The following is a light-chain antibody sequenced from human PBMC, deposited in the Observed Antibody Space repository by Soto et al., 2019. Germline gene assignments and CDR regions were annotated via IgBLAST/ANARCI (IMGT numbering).Light chain of an antibody. Sequence: QSALTQPASVSGSPGQSITISCTGTSRDVGRYNLVSWYQQHPGKAPKLMLYEGSKRPSGVSNRFSGSKSGNMASLTISGLQAEDEADYYCCSYAGSSTWVFGVGTKLTV. CDR3: CSYAGSSTWV. CDR1: SRDVGRYNL. J-gene: IGLJ3*02. V-gene: IGLV2-23*01. CDR2: EGS.